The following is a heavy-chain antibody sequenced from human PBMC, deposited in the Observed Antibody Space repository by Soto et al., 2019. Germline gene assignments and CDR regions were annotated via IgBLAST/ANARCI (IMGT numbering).Heavy chain of an antibody. V-gene: IGHV3-7*05. Sequence: EVQLVESGGGLVQPGGSLRLSCAASGYSFGSYWMSWVRQAPGRGLEWVANIREDGSEKYYVDSVKGRFIISRDNAKNSLHLQMNSLRAEDTAVYYCARENWYLELWGRGTLVTVSS. CDR2: IREDGSEK. J-gene: IGHJ2*01. CDR3: ARENWYLEL. CDR1: GYSFGSYW.